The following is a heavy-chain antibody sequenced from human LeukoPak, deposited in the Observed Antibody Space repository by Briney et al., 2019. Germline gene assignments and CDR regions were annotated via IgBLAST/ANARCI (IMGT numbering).Heavy chain of an antibody. J-gene: IGHJ4*02. CDR1: GYTFTSYG. D-gene: IGHD6-19*01. CDR3: ARDVDSGWYGIDY. V-gene: IGHV1-18*01. Sequence: GASVKVSCKASGYTFTSYGISWVRQAPGQGLEWMGWISAYNDITNYAQKLQGRVTVTTDTSTSTAYMELRSLRSDDTAVYYCARDVDSGWYGIDYWGQGTLVTVSS. CDR2: ISAYNDIT.